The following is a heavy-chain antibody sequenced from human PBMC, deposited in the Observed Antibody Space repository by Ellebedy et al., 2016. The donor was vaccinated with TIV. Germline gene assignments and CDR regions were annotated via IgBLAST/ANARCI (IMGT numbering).Heavy chain of an antibody. D-gene: IGHD3-10*01. CDR2: ISYEGSNE. CDR1: GFIFGSYG. V-gene: IGHV3-30-3*01. J-gene: IGHJ4*02. Sequence: GESLKISXAASGFIFGSYGMHWVRQAPGKGLEWVTVISYEGSNEYYADSVKGRFTISRDNSKNTLYLQMNSLRAEDTAVYYCARTTMLRGVIISPIILFDYWGQGTLVTVSS. CDR3: ARTTMLRGVIISPIILFDY.